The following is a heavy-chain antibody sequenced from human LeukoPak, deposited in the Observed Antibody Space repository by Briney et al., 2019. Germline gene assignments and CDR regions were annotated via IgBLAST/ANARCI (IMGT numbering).Heavy chain of an antibody. CDR3: AHLLFSPYCGGDCYAATSDY. V-gene: IGHV3-74*01. CDR1: GFTFSSYW. D-gene: IGHD2-21*02. CDR2: INSDGSST. J-gene: IGHJ4*02. Sequence: PGGSLRLSCAASGFTFSSYWMHWVRQAPGKGLVWVSRINSDGSSTSYADSVKGRFTISRDNAKNTLYLQMNSLRAEDTAVYYCAHLLFSPYCGGDCYAATSDYWGQGTLVTVS.